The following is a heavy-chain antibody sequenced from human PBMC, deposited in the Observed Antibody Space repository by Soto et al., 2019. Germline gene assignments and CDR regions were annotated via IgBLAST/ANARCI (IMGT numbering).Heavy chain of an antibody. CDR2: IIPIFGTA. Sequence: QVQLVQSGAEVKKPGSSVKVSCKASGGTFSSYAISWVRQAPGQGLEWMGGIIPIFGTANYAQKFQGRVTITADESTSTAYMELSSRRSEDTAVYYCARGNPLGYCSGGSCYSVNYWGQGTLVTVSS. J-gene: IGHJ4*02. CDR3: ARGNPLGYCSGGSCYSVNY. V-gene: IGHV1-69*01. CDR1: GGTFSSYA. D-gene: IGHD2-15*01.